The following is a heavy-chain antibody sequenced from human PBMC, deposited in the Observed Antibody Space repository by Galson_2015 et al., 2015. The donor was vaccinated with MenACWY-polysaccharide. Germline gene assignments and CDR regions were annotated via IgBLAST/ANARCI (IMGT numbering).Heavy chain of an antibody. CDR3: VRGGFGQTVGRFDY. CDR2: TYYRTKWYD. J-gene: IGHJ4*02. CDR1: GDSVSSNSAS. D-gene: IGHD3-10*01. Sequence: CAISGDSVSSNSASWNWIRQTPSRGLEWLGRTYYRTKWYDDCAVSVRSRMTINPDTSKNQFSLHLNSVTPEDTAVYYCVRGGFGQTVGRFDYWGQGALVTVSS. V-gene: IGHV6-1*01.